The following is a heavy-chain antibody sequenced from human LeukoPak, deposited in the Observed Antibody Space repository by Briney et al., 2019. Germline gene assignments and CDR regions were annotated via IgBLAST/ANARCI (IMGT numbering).Heavy chain of an antibody. Sequence: SETLSLTCAVSGYSISSGYYWGWIRQPPGKGLEWIGSIYHSGSTNYNPSLKSRVTISVDKSKNQFSLKLSSVTAADTAVYYYARLSGSSWFYYYYMDVWGKGTTVTVSS. J-gene: IGHJ6*03. V-gene: IGHV4-38-2*01. CDR2: IYHSGST. CDR3: ARLSGSSWFYYYYMDV. CDR1: GYSISSGYY. D-gene: IGHD6-13*01.